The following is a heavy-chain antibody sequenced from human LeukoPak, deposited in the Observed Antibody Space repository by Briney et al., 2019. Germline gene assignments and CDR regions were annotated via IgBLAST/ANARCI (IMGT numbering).Heavy chain of an antibody. V-gene: IGHV1-8*01. CDR2: MNPNSGQT. CDR1: GYTFSSYE. CDR3: AREGIADTVGWFDP. D-gene: IGHD6-13*01. Sequence: ASVKVSCKASGYTFSSYEINWVRQTTGQGLEWMGWMNPNSGQTGYAQKFQGRVTMTRNSSISTAYLELSSLRSEDSAVYYCAREGIADTVGWFDPWGQGTLVTVSS. J-gene: IGHJ5*02.